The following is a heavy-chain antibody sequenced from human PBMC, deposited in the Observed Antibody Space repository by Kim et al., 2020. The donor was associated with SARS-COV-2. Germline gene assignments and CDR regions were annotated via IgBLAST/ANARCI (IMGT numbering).Heavy chain of an antibody. CDR2: INTNTGNP. CDR3: ARDQVRFGEHNYYYYYGMDV. J-gene: IGHJ6*02. Sequence: ASVKVSCKASGYTFTSYAMNWVRQAPGQGLEWMGWINTNTGNPTYAQGFTGRFVFSLDTSVSTAYLQISSLKAEDTAVYYCARDQVRFGEHNYYYYYGMDVWGQGTTVTVSS. CDR1: GYTFTSYA. V-gene: IGHV7-4-1*02. D-gene: IGHD3-10*01.